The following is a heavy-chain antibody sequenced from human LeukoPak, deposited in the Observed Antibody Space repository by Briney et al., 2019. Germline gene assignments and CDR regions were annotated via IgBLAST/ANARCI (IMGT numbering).Heavy chain of an antibody. CDR1: GYTFTSYY. CDR3: ARAGRYQLHRRVDDY. D-gene: IGHD2-2*01. Sequence: GASVKVSCKASGYTFTSYYMHWVRQAPGQGLEWMGIINPSGGSTSYAQKFQGRVTMTRDTSTSTAYMELRSLRSDDTAVYYCARAGRYQLHRRVDDYWGQGTLVTVSS. CDR2: INPSGGST. V-gene: IGHV1-46*01. J-gene: IGHJ4*02.